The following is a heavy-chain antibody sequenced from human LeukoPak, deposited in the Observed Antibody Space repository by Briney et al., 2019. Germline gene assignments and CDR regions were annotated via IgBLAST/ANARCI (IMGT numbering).Heavy chain of an antibody. CDR3: ASPGLAAAGRYSYYGMDV. CDR1: GFTFSSYD. J-gene: IGHJ6*02. V-gene: IGHV3-13*01. CDR2: IGTAGDT. Sequence: GGSLRLSCAASGFTFSSYDMHWVRQATGKGLEWVSAIGTAGDTYYPGSVKGRFTISRENAKNSLYLQMNSLRAGDTAVYYCASPGLAAAGRYSYYGMDVWGQGTTVTVSS. D-gene: IGHD6-13*01.